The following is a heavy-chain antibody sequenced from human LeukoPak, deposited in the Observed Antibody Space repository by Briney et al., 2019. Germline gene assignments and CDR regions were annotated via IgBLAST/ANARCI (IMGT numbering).Heavy chain of an antibody. CDR2: ISYDGSNK. CDR3: ALVGSQPY. CDR1: GFTFSSYA. Sequence: PGGSLRLSCAASGFTFSSYAMHWVRQAPGKGLEWVAVISYDGSNKYYADSVKGRFTISRDNSKNTLYLQMNSLRAEDTAVYCCALVGSQPYWGQGTLVTVSS. J-gene: IGHJ4*02. V-gene: IGHV3-30-3*01. D-gene: IGHD3-16*01.